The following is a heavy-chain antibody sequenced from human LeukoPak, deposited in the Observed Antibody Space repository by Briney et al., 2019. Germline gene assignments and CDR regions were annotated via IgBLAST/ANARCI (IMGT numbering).Heavy chain of an antibody. CDR2: ISWNSGSL. CDR3: AKGCSSTSCPDGHYYGMDV. Sequence: GGSLRLSCAASGFTFDDYAMHWVRQAPGKGQEWVSDISWNSGSLGYADSVKGRFTISRDNAKNSLYLEMNSLRAEDTALYYCAKGCSSTSCPDGHYYGMDVWGQGTTVIVSS. V-gene: IGHV3-9*01. CDR1: GFTFDDYA. D-gene: IGHD2-2*01. J-gene: IGHJ6*02.